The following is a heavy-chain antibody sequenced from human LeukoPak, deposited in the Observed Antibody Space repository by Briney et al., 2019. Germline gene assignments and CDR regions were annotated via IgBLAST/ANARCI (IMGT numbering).Heavy chain of an antibody. CDR1: GFTFSNYW. Sequence: GGSLRLSCAASGFTFSNYWMHWVRQAPGKGLVWVSHVNSDGSGTDYADSVKGRFTISRDNAKNTLYLQMNSLRVEDTAVYYCVCLGLGGLSLDWGQGTLVTVSS. J-gene: IGHJ4*02. CDR2: VNSDGSGT. V-gene: IGHV3-74*01. D-gene: IGHD3-16*01. CDR3: VCLGLGGLSLD.